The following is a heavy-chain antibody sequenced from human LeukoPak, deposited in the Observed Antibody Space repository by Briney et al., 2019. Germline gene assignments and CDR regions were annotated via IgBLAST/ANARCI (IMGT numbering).Heavy chain of an antibody. J-gene: IGHJ5*02. CDR3: AKGSGINHYHWIDP. CDR1: GFTFSNYA. D-gene: IGHD1-14*01. CDR2: ISGGGGST. Sequence: PGGSLRLSCAASGFTFSNYAMNWVRQAPGKGLEWVSGISGGGGSTYYADSVKGRFTISRDNSKNTLFLQMDSLRDEDTAVYYCAKGSGINHYHWIDPWGQGTLVTVSS. V-gene: IGHV3-23*01.